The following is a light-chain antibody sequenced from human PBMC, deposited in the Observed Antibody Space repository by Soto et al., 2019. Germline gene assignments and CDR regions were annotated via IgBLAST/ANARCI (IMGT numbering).Light chain of an antibody. V-gene: IGKV1-5*03. Sequence: DLQMTQSPPTLSASVGDRVTISCRASESITNWLAWYQHKPGKAPKLLIYKASSLESGVPSRFSGSGSGTEFTLTISSLQPDDFATYYCQQYKSPPWTFGQGTKVEIK. CDR1: ESITNW. CDR3: QQYKSPPWT. J-gene: IGKJ1*01. CDR2: KAS.